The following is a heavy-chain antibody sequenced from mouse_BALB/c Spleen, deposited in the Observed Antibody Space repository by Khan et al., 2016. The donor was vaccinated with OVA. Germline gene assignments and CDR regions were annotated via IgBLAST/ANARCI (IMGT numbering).Heavy chain of an antibody. D-gene: IGHD1-1*01. CDR1: GFTFSNFA. Sequence: EVELVESGGGLVKPGGSLKLSCAASGFTFSNFAMSWVRQTPEKRLEWVATISSVSTYTYYTDSVKGRFTISRDNAKNTLYLQMSSLRSEDTAMYYCARHNDGPFAFWVQATLVTVSA. J-gene: IGHJ3*01. CDR2: ISSVSTYT. V-gene: IGHV5-9-3*01. CDR3: ARHNDGPFAF.